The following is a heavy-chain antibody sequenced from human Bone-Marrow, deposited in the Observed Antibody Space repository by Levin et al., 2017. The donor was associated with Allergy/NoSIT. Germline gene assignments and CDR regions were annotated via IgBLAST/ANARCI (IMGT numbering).Heavy chain of an antibody. J-gene: IGHJ4*02. CDR2: ITADNGNT. V-gene: IGHV1-3*01. Sequence: GESLKISCKASGYTFSSFSMHWLRQAPGQRLEWMGWITADNGNTRYSQKFQGRVTISRDTSATTAYMELRSLISEDTAVYYCARDRWQLGIYDYWGQGALVTVSS. D-gene: IGHD5-24*01. CDR3: ARDRWQLGIYDY. CDR1: GYTFSSFS.